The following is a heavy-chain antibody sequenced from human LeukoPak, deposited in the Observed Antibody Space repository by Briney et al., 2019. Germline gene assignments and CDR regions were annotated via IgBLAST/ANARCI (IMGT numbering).Heavy chain of an antibody. CDR2: ISYNGSNI. D-gene: IGHD3-10*01. CDR3: AKEGMVRGLVIT. V-gene: IGHV3-30*18. J-gene: IGHJ4*02. Sequence: PGGSLRLSCAASGFTFSSYGMHWVRQAPGKGLEWVAVISYNGSNIYYADSVKGRFTISRDNSKNTLYLQMNSLRAEETAVYYFAKEGMVRGLVITGGQGTL. CDR1: GFTFSSYG.